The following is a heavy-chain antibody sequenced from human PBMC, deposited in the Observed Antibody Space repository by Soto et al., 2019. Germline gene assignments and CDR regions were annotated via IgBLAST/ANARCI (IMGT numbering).Heavy chain of an antibody. CDR3: ARDRVVVTTYFDY. D-gene: IGHD2-21*02. CDR1: GGSMSSGDYY. Sequence: QVQLQESGPGLVKPSQTLSLTCTVSGGSMSSGDYYWSWIRQPPGKGLEWIGYISYSGSTYYHPSLKSRVTISIDTSKNQFSLKLTSVTATDTAVYYCARDRVVVTTYFDYWGQGTLVTVSS. V-gene: IGHV4-30-4*01. J-gene: IGHJ4*02. CDR2: ISYSGST.